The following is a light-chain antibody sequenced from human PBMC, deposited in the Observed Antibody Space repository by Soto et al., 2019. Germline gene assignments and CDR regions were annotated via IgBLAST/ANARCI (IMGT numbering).Light chain of an antibody. CDR1: QGINND. Sequence: AIQVTHSPPRLSASVRVRATTTCRASQGINNDLAWYQQKPGKAPKLLIYDDSSLQSGVPSRFSGSGSGTDFTLTISSLQPEDFATYYCLQDYNWTFGQGTKVDIK. V-gene: IGKV1-6*01. CDR2: DDS. CDR3: LQDYNWT. J-gene: IGKJ1*01.